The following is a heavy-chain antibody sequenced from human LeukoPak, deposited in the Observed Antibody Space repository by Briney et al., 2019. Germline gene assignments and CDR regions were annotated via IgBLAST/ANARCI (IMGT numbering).Heavy chain of an antibody. Sequence: SETLSLTCTVSGGSISSSSYYWGWIRQPPGKGLEWIGSIYDSGSTYYNPSLKSRVTISVDTSKNQFSLKLSSMTAADTAVYYCAREAYCGGDCYSSSPWFDYWGQGTLVTVSS. J-gene: IGHJ4*02. D-gene: IGHD2-21*01. CDR1: GGSISSSSYY. V-gene: IGHV4-39*01. CDR2: IYDSGST. CDR3: AREAYCGGDCYSSSPWFDY.